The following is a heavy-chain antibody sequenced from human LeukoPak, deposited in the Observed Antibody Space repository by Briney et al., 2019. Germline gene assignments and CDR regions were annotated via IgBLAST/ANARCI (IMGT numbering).Heavy chain of an antibody. D-gene: IGHD4-17*01. J-gene: IGHJ4*02. CDR3: AKGPYGDSPFDY. CDR2: IRYDGSNK. Sequence: GGSLRLSCAASGFTFSSYGMHWVRQAPGKGLEWVAFIRYDGSNKYYADSVKGRFTISRDNSKNTLYLQMNSLRAEDTAVYYCAKGPYGDSPFDYWGQGTLVTVSS. CDR1: GFTFSSYG. V-gene: IGHV3-30*02.